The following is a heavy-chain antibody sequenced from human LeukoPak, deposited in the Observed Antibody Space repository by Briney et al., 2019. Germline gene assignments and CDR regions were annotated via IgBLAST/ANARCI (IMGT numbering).Heavy chain of an antibody. V-gene: IGHV3-30*18. D-gene: IGHD6-13*01. CDR3: VKDRSNTWSFDY. CDR2: ISNDGSNK. CDR1: GFTFSSNF. Sequence: GVSLRLSCAASGFTFSSNFMHWGRQAPDKGLEWVAFISNDGSNKNYIDSVKGRFTISRDNSKNTLYLQMNSLRVEDTAVYFCVKDRSNTWSFDYWGQGTVVTVSS. J-gene: IGHJ4*02.